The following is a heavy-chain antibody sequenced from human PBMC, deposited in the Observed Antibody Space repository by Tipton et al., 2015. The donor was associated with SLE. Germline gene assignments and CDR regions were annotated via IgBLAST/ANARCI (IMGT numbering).Heavy chain of an antibody. Sequence: VQLVQSGAEVKKPGESLRISCKGSGYSFTSYWISWVRQMHGKGLEWMGRIDPSDSRPSFQGHVTISADKSISTAYLQWSSLKASDTAMYYCTRSNGDSFDNWGEGTLVTVSS. CDR2: IDPSDS. CDR1: GYSFTSYW. V-gene: IGHV5-10-1*01. CDR3: TRSNGDSFDN. J-gene: IGHJ4*02. D-gene: IGHD4-17*01.